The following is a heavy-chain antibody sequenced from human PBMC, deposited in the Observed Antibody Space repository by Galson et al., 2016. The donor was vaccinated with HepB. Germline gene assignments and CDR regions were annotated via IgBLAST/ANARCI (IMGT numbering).Heavy chain of an antibody. V-gene: IGHV2-70*01. CDR2: IDWDDDK. D-gene: IGHD3-9*01. J-gene: IGHJ5*02. CDR3: ARTGHYDILTGANWFDP. CDR1: GFSLTSSGMC. Sequence: PALVKPTQTLTLTCTFSGFSLTSSGMCVNWIRQPPGKALEWLALIDWDDDKYYSTSLKTRLTISKDTSKNQVVLTMTNMDPVDTATYYCARTGHYDILTGANWFDPWGQGTLVTVSS.